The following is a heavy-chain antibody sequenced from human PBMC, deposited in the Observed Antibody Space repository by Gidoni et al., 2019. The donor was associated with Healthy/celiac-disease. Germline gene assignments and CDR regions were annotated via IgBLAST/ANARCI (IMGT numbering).Heavy chain of an antibody. CDR1: GGTFSSYA. V-gene: IGHV1-69*06. D-gene: IGHD5-12*01. CDR3: ARGGVEMATMGTESFDY. J-gene: IGHJ4*02. CDR2: IIPIFGTA. Sequence: QVQLVQSGAEVKKPGASVKVSCKASGGTFSSYAISWVRQAPGQGLEWMGGIIPIFGTANYAQKFHGRVTITAAKSTSTAYMELSSLRSEDTAVYYCARGGVEMATMGTESFDYWGQGTLVTVSS.